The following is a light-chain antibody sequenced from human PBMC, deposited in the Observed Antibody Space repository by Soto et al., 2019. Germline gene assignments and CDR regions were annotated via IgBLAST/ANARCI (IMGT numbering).Light chain of an antibody. J-gene: IGKJ5*01. CDR3: QEYGTSPRLT. Sequence: EIVLTHSPGTLSLSPGERATLFCLAIQIVSSSCLAWYQQKPGQSPRLLISGASTRATGIPDRFSGSGFGTDFSLTITRLEPEDFAVYYCQEYGTSPRLTFGQGTRLEIK. V-gene: IGKV3-20*01. CDR1: QIVSSSC. CDR2: GAS.